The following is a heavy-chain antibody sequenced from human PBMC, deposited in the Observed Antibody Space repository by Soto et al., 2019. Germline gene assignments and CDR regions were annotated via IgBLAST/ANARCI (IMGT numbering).Heavy chain of an antibody. J-gene: IGHJ6*02. CDR2: IYYSGST. CDR3: AREGDYYYGMDV. CDR1: GGSKSRYC. V-gene: IGHV4-59*01. Sequence: LPRTCEGSGGSKSRYCWSSYQQPPGKGLEWIGYIYYSGSTNYNPSLKSRVTISVDTSKNQFSLKLSSVTAADTAVYYCAREGDYYYGMDVWGQGTTVTVSS.